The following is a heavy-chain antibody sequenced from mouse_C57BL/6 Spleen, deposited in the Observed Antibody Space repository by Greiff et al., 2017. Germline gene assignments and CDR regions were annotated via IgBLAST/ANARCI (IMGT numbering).Heavy chain of an antibody. CDR3: ASSYYYGPDY. D-gene: IGHD1-1*01. CDR2: INPSSGYT. V-gene: IGHV1-4*01. J-gene: IGHJ2*01. Sequence: QVQLQQSGAELARPGASVKMSCKASGYNFTSYTMHWVKQRPGQGLEWIGYINPSSGYTKYNQKFKDKATWTADKSSSTAYMQLSSLTSEDSAVYYCASSYYYGPDYWGQGTTLTVSS. CDR1: GYNFTSYT.